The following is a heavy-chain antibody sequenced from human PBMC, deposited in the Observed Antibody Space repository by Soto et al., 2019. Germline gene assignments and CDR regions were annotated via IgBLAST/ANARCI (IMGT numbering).Heavy chain of an antibody. J-gene: IGHJ6*02. CDR3: AKTGAVTTLDGMDV. CDR2: ISGSGGST. V-gene: IGHV3-23*01. D-gene: IGHD4-17*01. Sequence: GGSLRLSCAASVFTFSSYAMSCVRQSPGKGLEWVSAISGSGGSTYYADSVKGRFTISRDNSKNTLYLQMNSLRAEDTAVYYCAKTGAVTTLDGMDVWGQGNTVTVSS. CDR1: VFTFSSYA.